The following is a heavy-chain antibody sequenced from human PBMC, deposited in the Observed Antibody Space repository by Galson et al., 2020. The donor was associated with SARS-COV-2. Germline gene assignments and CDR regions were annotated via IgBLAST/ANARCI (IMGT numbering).Heavy chain of an antibody. CDR3: AKVLARSIAARALAFDI. J-gene: IGHJ3*02. V-gene: IGHV3-23*01. CDR2: ISGSGGST. D-gene: IGHD6-6*01. CDR1: GFTFSSYA. Sequence: TGGSLRLSCAASGFTFSSYAMSWVRQAPGKGLEWVSAISGSGGSTYYADSVKGRFTISRDNSKNTLYLQMNSLRAEDTAVYYCAKVLARSIAARALAFDIWGQGTMVTVSS.